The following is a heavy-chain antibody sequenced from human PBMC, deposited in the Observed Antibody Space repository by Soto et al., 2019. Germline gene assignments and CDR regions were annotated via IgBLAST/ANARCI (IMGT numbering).Heavy chain of an antibody. CDR2: IYYSGST. Sequence: SETLSVTGTVSGGSISNVGYCWSWIRQHPGKGLEWIGYIYYSGSTYYNPSLKSRVTISVDTSKNQFSLKLSSVTAEDTAIYYCARRIATTSTAKHFDCWGQGALVTVSS. J-gene: IGHJ4*02. CDR1: GGSISNVGYC. CDR3: ARRIATTSTAKHFDC. D-gene: IGHD6-13*01. V-gene: IGHV4-31*02.